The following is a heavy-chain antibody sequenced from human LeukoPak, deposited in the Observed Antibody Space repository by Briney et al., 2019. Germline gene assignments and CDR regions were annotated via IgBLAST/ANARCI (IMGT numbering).Heavy chain of an antibody. CDR3: ARAGSSSWADYYYMDV. CDR1: GFTFSDYY. Sequence: GGSLRLSCAASGFTFSDYYMSWIRQAPGKGLEWVSYISSSGSTIYYADSVKGRFTISRDNAKNSLYLQMNSLRAEDTAVYYCARAGSSSWADYYYMDVWGKGTTVTVSS. CDR2: ISSSGSTI. V-gene: IGHV3-11*01. J-gene: IGHJ6*03. D-gene: IGHD6-13*01.